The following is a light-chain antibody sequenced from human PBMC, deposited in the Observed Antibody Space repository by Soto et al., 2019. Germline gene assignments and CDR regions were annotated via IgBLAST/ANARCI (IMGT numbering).Light chain of an antibody. J-gene: IGKJ4*01. Sequence: IVLTQSPGTLSLSPGERATLSCRASQSVGRRYLAWYQQKPGQAPILLIYDTSERASDIPDRFSGSGSGTDFTLTIGRLVPEDFAVYYCQYQGTFGGGTKVEIK. CDR2: DTS. V-gene: IGKV3-20*01. CDR3: QYQGT. CDR1: QSVGRRY.